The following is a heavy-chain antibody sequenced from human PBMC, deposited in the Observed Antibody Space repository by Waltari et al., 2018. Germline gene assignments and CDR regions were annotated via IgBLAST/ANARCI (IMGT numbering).Heavy chain of an antibody. CDR1: GFTFSSYA. V-gene: IGHV3-23*01. CDR3: AASPYSSSLGYYYYMDV. J-gene: IGHJ6*03. CDR2: ISGSGGST. D-gene: IGHD6-13*01. Sequence: EVQLLESGGGLVQPGGSLRLSCAASGFTFSSYAMSWVRQAPGKGLEWVSAISGSGGSTYYADSVKGRFTISRENSKNTLYLQMNSLRAEDTAVYYCAASPYSSSLGYYYYMDVWGKGTTVTISS.